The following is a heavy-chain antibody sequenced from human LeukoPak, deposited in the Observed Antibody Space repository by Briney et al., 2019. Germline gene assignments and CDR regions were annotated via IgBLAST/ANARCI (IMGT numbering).Heavy chain of an antibody. J-gene: IGHJ4*02. V-gene: IGHV3-30*04. D-gene: IGHD5-12*01. CDR2: ISYDGSNK. Sequence: PGRSLRLSCAASGFTFSSYAMHWVGQAPGKGLEGVAVISYDGSNKYYADSVKGRFTISRDNSKNTLYLQMNSLRAEDTAVYYCARDRDDIVATRGLDYWGQGTLVTVSS. CDR3: ARDRDDIVATRGLDY. CDR1: GFTFSSYA.